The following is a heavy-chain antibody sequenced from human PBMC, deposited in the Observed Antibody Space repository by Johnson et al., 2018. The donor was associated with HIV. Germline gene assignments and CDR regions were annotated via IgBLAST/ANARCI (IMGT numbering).Heavy chain of an antibody. CDR2: IKQDGSEK. J-gene: IGHJ3*02. CDR3: AKVGGRHDYGDYLGAFDI. Sequence: VQLVESGGGLIQPGGSLRLSCAASGFIFSVYWMSWVRQAPGKGLEWVANIKQDGSEKYYADSVKGRFTISRDNSKNTLYLQMNSLRAEDTAVYYCAKVGGRHDYGDYLGAFDIWGQGTMVTVSS. V-gene: IGHV3-7*02. CDR1: GFIFSVYW. D-gene: IGHD4-17*01.